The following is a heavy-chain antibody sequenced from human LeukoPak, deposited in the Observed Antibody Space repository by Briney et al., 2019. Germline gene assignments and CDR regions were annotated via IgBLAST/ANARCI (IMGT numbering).Heavy chain of an antibody. J-gene: IGHJ2*01. D-gene: IGHD1-26*01. V-gene: IGHV4-39*01. Sequence: SETLSLTCTVSAGSISSSSYYWGWIRQPPGKGLEWIGSIYYSGSTYYNPSLKSRVTISVDTSKNQFSLKLSSVTAADTAVYYCARSSGSYGSFDLWGRGTLVTVSS. CDR1: AGSISSSSYY. CDR3: ARSSGSYGSFDL. CDR2: IYYSGST.